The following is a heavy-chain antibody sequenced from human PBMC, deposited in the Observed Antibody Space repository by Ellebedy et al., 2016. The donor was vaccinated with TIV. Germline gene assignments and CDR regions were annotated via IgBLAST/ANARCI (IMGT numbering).Heavy chain of an antibody. CDR1: GYTFTSYD. J-gene: IGHJ4*02. CDR2: MNPNSGNT. Sequence: ASVKVSCXASGYTFTSYDINWVRQATGQGLEWMGWMNPNSGNTGYAQKFQGRVTMTRNTSISTAYMELSSLRSEDTAVYYCAKDPRRIAAAGFGYWGQGTLVTVSS. V-gene: IGHV1-8*01. CDR3: AKDPRRIAAAGFGY. D-gene: IGHD6-13*01.